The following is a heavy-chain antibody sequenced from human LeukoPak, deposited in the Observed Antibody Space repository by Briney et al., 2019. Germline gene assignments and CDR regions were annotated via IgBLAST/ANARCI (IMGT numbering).Heavy chain of an antibody. Sequence: GGSLRLSCAASGFTFSNYAMSWVRQAPGKGLEWVSGISGSGGSTYYADSVKGRFTISRDNSKNTLYLQMNSLRAEDTAVYYCAKSYYDFWSGYYILGYFDYWGQGTLVTVSS. D-gene: IGHD3-3*01. CDR3: AKSYYDFWSGYYILGYFDY. CDR1: GFTFSNYA. V-gene: IGHV3-23*01. J-gene: IGHJ4*02. CDR2: ISGSGGST.